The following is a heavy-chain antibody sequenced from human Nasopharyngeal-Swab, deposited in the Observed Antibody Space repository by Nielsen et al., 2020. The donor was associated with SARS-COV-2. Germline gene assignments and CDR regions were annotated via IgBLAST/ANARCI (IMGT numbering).Heavy chain of an antibody. CDR1: GGSIISSSYY. CDR2: IYYVGST. V-gene: IGHV4-39*01. D-gene: IGHD3-10*01. CDR3: ARRRGYFYYMDV. Sequence: GSLRLSCSVSGGSIISSSYYWGWIRQPPGKGLEWIGSIYYVGSTNYNPSLMSRVNISIDTSTNQFSLKLTSVTAADTAVYYCARRRGYFYYMDVWGKGTTVTVSS. J-gene: IGHJ6*03.